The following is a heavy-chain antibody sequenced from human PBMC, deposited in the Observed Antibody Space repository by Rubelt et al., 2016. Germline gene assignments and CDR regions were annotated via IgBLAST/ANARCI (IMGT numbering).Heavy chain of an antibody. J-gene: IGHJ4*02. D-gene: IGHD4-17*01. Sequence: TFSSYAISWVRQAPGQGLEWMGGIIPIFGTANDAQKFQGRATITADESTSTAYMELSSLRSEDTAVYYCARKSYGDTGYYFDYWGQGTLVTVSS. CDR3: ARKSYGDTGYYFDY. CDR1: TFSSYA. V-gene: IGHV1-69*01. CDR2: IIPIFGTA.